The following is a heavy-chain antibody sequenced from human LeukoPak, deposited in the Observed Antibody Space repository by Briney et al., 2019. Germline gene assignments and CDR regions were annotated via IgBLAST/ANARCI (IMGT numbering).Heavy chain of an antibody. V-gene: IGHV1-69*05. Sequence: ASVKVSCKASGGTFSSYAISWVRQAPGQGLEWMGGIIPIFGTANYAQKFQGRVTITTDESTSTAYMELSSLRSEDTAVYYCAAHIYGSGSPYNWFDPWGQGTLVTVSS. CDR2: IIPIFGTA. J-gene: IGHJ5*02. CDR3: AAHIYGSGSPYNWFDP. CDR1: GGTFSSYA. D-gene: IGHD3-10*01.